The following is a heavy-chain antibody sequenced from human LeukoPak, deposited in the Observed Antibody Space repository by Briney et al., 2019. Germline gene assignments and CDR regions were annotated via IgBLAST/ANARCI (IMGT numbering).Heavy chain of an antibody. D-gene: IGHD6-19*01. V-gene: IGHV4-39*01. CDR3: ARSAGKQWLSYYFDY. CDR2: IYYIEST. CDR1: GGSISSSSHY. J-gene: IGHJ4*02. Sequence: SETLSLTCTVSGGSISSSSHYWGWIRQPPGKGLEWIGSIYYIESTYYNPSLKSRVTISVDRSKNQFSLKLSSVTAADTAVYYCARSAGKQWLSYYFDYWGQGTLVTVSS.